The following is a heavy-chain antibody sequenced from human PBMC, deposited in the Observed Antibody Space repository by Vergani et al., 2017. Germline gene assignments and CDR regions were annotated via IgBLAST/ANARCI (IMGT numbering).Heavy chain of an antibody. CDR2: ISAYNGNT. V-gene: IGHV1-18*04. J-gene: IGHJ6*02. D-gene: IGHD6-13*01. CDR1: GYTFTSYG. Sequence: QVQLVQSGAEVKKPGASVKVSCKASGYTFTSYGISWVRQAPGQGLEWMAWISAYNGNTNYAQTVQGRVTMTTDTSTSTAYMELRSLRSDDTAVYYCARDDPWYSSSWYGCYYYYYGMDVWGQGTTVTVSS. CDR3: ARDDPWYSSSWYGCYYYYYGMDV.